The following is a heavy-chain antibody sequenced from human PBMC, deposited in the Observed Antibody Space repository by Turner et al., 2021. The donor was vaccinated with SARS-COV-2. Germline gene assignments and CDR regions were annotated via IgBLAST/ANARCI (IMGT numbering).Heavy chain of an antibody. CDR3: AKDLRGITYYYGSETYEVIDY. J-gene: IGHJ4*02. V-gene: IGHV3-23*01. CDR2: ISGSGGGT. D-gene: IGHD3-10*01. CDR1: GFTFCRYA. Sequence: EVQLLESGGGLLQPGASLRLFSAASGFTFCRYAMNWVRQAPGKGLELVSVISGSGGGTHYADSVKGRFTISRDNSKNTLYLQMDSLRAEDTAVYYCAKDLRGITYYYGSETYEVIDYWGQGTLVTVSS.